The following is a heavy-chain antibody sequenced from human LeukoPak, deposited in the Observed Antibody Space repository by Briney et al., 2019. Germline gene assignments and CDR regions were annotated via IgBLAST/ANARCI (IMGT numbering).Heavy chain of an antibody. V-gene: IGHV3-21*01. CDR1: GFTFSSYN. CDR2: ITSSSSYI. Sequence: GGSLRLSCAASGFTFSSYNMNWVRQAPGKGLEWVSSITSSSSYIYYADSVKGRFTISRDNAKNSLHLQMNSLRAEDTAVYYCASSRRYYYYYMDVWGKGTTVTVSS. J-gene: IGHJ6*03. CDR3: ASSRRYYYYYMDV.